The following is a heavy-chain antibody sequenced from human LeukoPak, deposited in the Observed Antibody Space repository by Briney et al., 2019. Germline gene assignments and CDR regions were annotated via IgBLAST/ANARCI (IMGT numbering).Heavy chain of an antibody. CDR1: GFTVSSNY. D-gene: IGHD2-21*01. J-gene: IGHJ4*02. Sequence: GGVLRLSCAASGFTVSSNYMSWVRQAPGKGLEWVSIISSDGNTYYADSVKGRFTISRDNSKNTLYLQMNSLRVEDTAVYYCAKLPNWGQGTLVTVCS. CDR3: AKLPN. V-gene: IGHV3-66*01. CDR2: ISSDGNT.